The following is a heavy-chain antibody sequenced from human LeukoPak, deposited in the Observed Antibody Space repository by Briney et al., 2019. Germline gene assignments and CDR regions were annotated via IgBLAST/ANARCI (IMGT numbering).Heavy chain of an antibody. D-gene: IGHD6-13*01. CDR3: ARAGGSSSWDPFDY. V-gene: IGHV3-48*01. Sequence: GGSLRLSCAASGFTFSTYNMNWVRQAPGKGLEWVSYIGSSSRTIFYADSLKGRFTISRDNAKNSLYLQMNSLRAEDTAVYYCARAGGSSSWDPFDYWGQGTLVTVSS. J-gene: IGHJ4*02. CDR1: GFTFSTYN. CDR2: IGSSSRTI.